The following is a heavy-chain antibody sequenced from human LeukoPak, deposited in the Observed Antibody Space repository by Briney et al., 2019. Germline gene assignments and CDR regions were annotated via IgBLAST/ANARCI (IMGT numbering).Heavy chain of an antibody. D-gene: IGHD5-18*01. Sequence: GGSLKISCKGSGYSFSSYWIGWVRQMPGKGLEWMGIIYPGDSDIRYSASFQGQVTISADKSISTAYLQWSSLKASDTALYYCARQDGYGLYYFDYWGQGTLVTVSS. J-gene: IGHJ4*02. V-gene: IGHV5-51*01. CDR2: IYPGDSDI. CDR3: ARQDGYGLYYFDY. CDR1: GYSFSSYW.